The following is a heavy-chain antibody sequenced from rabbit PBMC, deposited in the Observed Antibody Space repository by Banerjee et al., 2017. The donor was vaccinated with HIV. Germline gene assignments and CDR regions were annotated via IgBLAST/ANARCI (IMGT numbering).Heavy chain of an antibody. J-gene: IGHJ3*01. D-gene: IGHD1-1*01. CDR3: ARDTATSFSSYGMDL. CDR1: GFDFSAYTF. CDR2: IDTGSRDFT. V-gene: IGHV1S40*01. Sequence: LVEYGGDLVQPGASLTLTCTASGFDFSAYTFMCWVRQAPGKGLEWIACIDTGSRDFTYYATWATGRFTISKTSSTTVTLQVTSLTAADTATYFCARDTATSFSSYGMDLWGQGTLVTVS.